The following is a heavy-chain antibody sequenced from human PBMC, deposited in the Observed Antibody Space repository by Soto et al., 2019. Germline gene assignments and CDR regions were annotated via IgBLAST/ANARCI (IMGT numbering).Heavy chain of an antibody. Sequence: PGGSLRLSCAASGFTFSSYSTNWVRQAPGKGLEWVSSISSSSSYIYYADSVKGRFTISRDNAKNSLYLQMNSLRAEDTAVYYCARSLELRINYYYYGMDVWGQGTTVTVSS. CDR1: GFTFSSYS. J-gene: IGHJ6*02. D-gene: IGHD1-7*01. CDR3: ARSLELRINYYYYGMDV. V-gene: IGHV3-21*01. CDR2: ISSSSSYI.